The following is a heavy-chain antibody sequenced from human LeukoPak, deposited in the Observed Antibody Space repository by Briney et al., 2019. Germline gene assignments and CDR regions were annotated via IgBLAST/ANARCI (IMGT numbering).Heavy chain of an antibody. Sequence: ASVTVSCTASGYTFTSYYMHWVRQAPGQGLEWMGIINPSGGSTSYAQTFQGRVTMTRDTSTSTVYMELSSLRCEDTAVYYCARDTADIYDYWGQGTLVTVSS. CDR1: GYTFTSYY. CDR2: INPSGGST. CDR3: ARDTADIYDY. V-gene: IGHV1-46*01. D-gene: IGHD2-15*01. J-gene: IGHJ4*02.